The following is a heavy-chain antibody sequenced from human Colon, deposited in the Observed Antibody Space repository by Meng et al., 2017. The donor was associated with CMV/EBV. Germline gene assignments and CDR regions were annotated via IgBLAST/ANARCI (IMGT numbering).Heavy chain of an antibody. D-gene: IGHD2-2*01. CDR1: GGTFSDYA. J-gene: IGHJ1*01. Sequence: SVKVSCKTSGGTFSDYAFNWVRQTPGQGLEWIGGIVPAFAILRYAQKFQGRVSITTDESASSVDLELSSLRSDDTAVYYCASVERGYCSSNSCYNRYMHHWGQGTLVTRLL. V-gene: IGHV1-69*05. CDR3: ASVERGYCSSNSCYNRYMHH. CDR2: IVPAFAIL.